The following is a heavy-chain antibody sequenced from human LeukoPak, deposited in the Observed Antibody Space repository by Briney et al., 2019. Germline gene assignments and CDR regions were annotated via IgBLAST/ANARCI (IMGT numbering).Heavy chain of an antibody. CDR1: GFTFSDYY. Sequence: GGSLRLSCAASGFTFSDYYMSWIRQAPGKGLEWVSYISSSGSTIYYADSVKGRFTISRDNSKNTLYLQMNSLRAEDTAVYYCAKSSDSSGLDAFDIWGQGTMVTVSS. CDR3: AKSSDSSGLDAFDI. J-gene: IGHJ3*02. V-gene: IGHV3-11*01. D-gene: IGHD3-22*01. CDR2: ISSSGSTI.